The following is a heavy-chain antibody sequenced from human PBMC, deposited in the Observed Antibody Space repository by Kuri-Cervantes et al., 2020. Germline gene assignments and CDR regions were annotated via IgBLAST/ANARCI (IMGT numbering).Heavy chain of an antibody. V-gene: IGHV1-45*02. D-gene: IGHD3-22*01. CDR2: ITPFNGNT. J-gene: IGHJ4*02. Sequence: SVKVSCKASGYTFTYRYLHWVRQAPGQALEWMGWITPFNGNTNYAQKFQDRVTITRDTSTSTVYMELSSLRSEDTAVYYCARETGSGYYRGYFDYWGQGTLVTVSS. CDR1: GYTFTYRY. CDR3: ARETGSGYYRGYFDY.